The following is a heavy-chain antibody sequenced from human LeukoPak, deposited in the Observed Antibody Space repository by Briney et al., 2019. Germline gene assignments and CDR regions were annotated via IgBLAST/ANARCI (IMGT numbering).Heavy chain of an antibody. V-gene: IGHV3-48*03. CDR1: GFTFSSYE. J-gene: IGHJ6*04. D-gene: IGHD3-10*02. CDR2: ISSSGNTI. Sequence: GGSLRLSCAASGFTFSSYEMNWVRQAPGKGLGWVSYISSSGNTIYYADSVKGRFTISRDNAKISLYLQMNSLRAEDTAVYYCAELGITKIGGVWGKGTTVTISS. CDR3: AELGITKIGGV.